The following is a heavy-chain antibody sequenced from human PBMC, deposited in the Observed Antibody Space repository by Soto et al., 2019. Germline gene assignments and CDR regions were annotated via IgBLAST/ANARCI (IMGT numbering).Heavy chain of an antibody. D-gene: IGHD2-21*02. CDR2: ISFDGSNK. CDR1: GFTFSSYN. J-gene: IGHJ6*02. CDR3: AREVGTFYYHYGMDV. V-gene: IGHV3-30-3*01. Sequence: QVQLVESGGGVVQPGSSLRLSCAASGFTFSSYNMEWVRQAPGKGLEWVTVISFDGSNKYYADSVQGRCTISRDNSKNTLYLEMNSLKREDTAVYYCAREVGTFYYHYGMDVWGQGTTVTVSS.